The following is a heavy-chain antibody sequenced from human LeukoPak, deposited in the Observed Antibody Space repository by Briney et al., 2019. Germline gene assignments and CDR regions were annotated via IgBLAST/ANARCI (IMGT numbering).Heavy chain of an antibody. J-gene: IGHJ4*02. V-gene: IGHV4-59*01. Sequence: SETLSLTCTVSGGSISSYYWTWIRQPPGKGLEWIGYIYYSGGTSYNPSLKSRVTISADTSKNQFSLKVSSMTAADTAVYYCARESGGGANDYWGQGTLVTVSS. CDR3: ARESGGGANDY. CDR1: GGSISSYY. CDR2: IYYSGGT. D-gene: IGHD3-16*01.